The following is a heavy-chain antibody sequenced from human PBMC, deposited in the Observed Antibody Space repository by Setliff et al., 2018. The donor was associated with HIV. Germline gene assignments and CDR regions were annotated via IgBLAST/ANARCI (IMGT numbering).Heavy chain of an antibody. J-gene: IGHJ6*03. CDR2: SIPILGIG. CDR3: ARCGAGEWHLYMDV. V-gene: IGHV1-69*02. D-gene: IGHD3-16*01. CDR1: GGTFSSYT. Sequence: ASVKVSCKASGGTFSSYTINWVRQATGQGLEWMGRSIPILGIGNDEQAQKFKGRVTFTADKSTSTVYMELSSLRSEDTAVYYCARCGAGEWHLYMDVWGKGTAVTVSS.